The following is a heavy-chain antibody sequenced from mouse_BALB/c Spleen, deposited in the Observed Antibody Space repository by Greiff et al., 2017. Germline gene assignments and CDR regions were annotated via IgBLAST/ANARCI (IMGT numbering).Heavy chain of an antibody. Sequence: DVKLLESGGGLVQPGGSMKLSCVASGFTFSNYWMNWVRQSPEKGLEWVAEIRLKSNNYATHYAESVKGRFTISRDDSKSSVYLQMNNLRAEDTGIYYCTRRRVVADYFDYWGQGTTLTVSS. V-gene: IGHV6-6*02. CDR2: IRLKSNNYAT. CDR3: TRRRVVADYFDY. J-gene: IGHJ2*01. CDR1: GFTFSNYW. D-gene: IGHD1-1*01.